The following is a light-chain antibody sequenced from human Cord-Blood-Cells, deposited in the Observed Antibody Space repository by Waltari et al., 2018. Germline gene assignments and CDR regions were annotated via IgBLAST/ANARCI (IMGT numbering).Light chain of an antibody. CDR2: DAS. CDR1: QSISSW. V-gene: IGKV1-5*01. J-gene: IGKJ1*01. CDR3: QQYNSYCT. Sequence: XXXSXSTXXASXGXXVXIPCRASQSISSWLAWYQQKPGKAPKLLIYDASSLESGVPSRFSGXGSGTEFTLTISSLQPDXFATYYCQQYNSYCTFGQGTKVEIK.